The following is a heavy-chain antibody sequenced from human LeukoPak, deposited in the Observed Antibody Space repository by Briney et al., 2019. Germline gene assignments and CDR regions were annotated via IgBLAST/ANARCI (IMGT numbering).Heavy chain of an antibody. J-gene: IGHJ3*01. CDR2: IKKDGSEN. D-gene: IGHD1-26*01. V-gene: IGHV3-7*01. CDR1: GFTFSIYW. CDR3: AKIGYSGRYSLPF. Sequence: PGGSLRLSCAASGFTFSIYWMSWVRQAPGKGLEWVANIKKDGSENYYVDSVKGRFTISRDNAKKSLYLQMKSLRAEDTAVYYCAKIGYSGRYSLPFWGQGTMVTVSS.